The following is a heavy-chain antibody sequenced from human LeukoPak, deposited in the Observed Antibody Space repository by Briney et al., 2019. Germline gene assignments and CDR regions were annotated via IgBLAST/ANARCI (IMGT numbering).Heavy chain of an antibody. Sequence: PGGSLRLSCAASGFTFSSYAMNWVRQAPGKGLEWVSGISNSGGSTYYADSVKGRVTISRDNSKNTLYLQMNSLRAENTAVYYCAKETSSSFDYWGQGTLVTVSS. J-gene: IGHJ4*02. D-gene: IGHD6-6*01. CDR1: GFTFSSYA. V-gene: IGHV3-23*01. CDR2: ISNSGGST. CDR3: AKETSSSFDY.